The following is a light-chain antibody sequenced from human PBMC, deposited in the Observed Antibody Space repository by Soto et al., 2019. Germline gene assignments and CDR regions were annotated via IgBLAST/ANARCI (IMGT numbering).Light chain of an antibody. Sequence: DIQMTQSPSSLSASVGDRVTVTCRASQTITTYLSWYQQKPGKAPNLLIYAASDLQSGVPSRFSGSGSGTDFTLTITRLQPEDFATYYCQQTYSIPLTFGGGTKVEIK. CDR2: AAS. V-gene: IGKV1-39*01. CDR1: QTITTY. J-gene: IGKJ4*01. CDR3: QQTYSIPLT.